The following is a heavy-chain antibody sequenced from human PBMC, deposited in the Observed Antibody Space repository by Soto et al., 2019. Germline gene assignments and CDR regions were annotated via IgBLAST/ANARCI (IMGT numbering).Heavy chain of an antibody. V-gene: IGHV4-59*01. Sequence: PXXTLSLTCTVSCGSINSYYWGWIRQPPGKGLEWIGYIXYSGSXNYNTYIKSRXXISVDKSXXQFYMKLSSVTAAETAVYYCARGEERVDMTSGYWGQGTLVTVSS. D-gene: IGHD1-1*01. J-gene: IGHJ4*02. CDR3: ARGEERVDMTSGY. CDR1: CGSINSYY. CDR2: IXYSGSX.